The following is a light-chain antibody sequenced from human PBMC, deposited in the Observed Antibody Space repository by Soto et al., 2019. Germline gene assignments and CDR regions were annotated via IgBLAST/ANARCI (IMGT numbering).Light chain of an antibody. CDR3: YSAADNNLV. Sequence: SYELTQPSSVSVSPGQTARITCSGDVLAKKYARWFQLKPGQAPVLVIYKDSERPSGIPERFSGSSSGTTVTLTISGAQVEDEADYYCYSAADNNLVFGGGTQLTVL. CDR2: KDS. CDR1: VLAKKY. V-gene: IGLV3-27*01. J-gene: IGLJ2*01.